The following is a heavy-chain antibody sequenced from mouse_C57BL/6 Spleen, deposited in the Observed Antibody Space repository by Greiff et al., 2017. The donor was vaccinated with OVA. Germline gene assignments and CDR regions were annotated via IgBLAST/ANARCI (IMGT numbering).Heavy chain of an antibody. J-gene: IGHJ3*01. V-gene: IGHV1-7*01. Sequence: QVHVKQSGAELAKPGASVKLSCKASGYTFTSYWMHWVKQRPGQGLEWIGYINPSSGYTKYNQKFKDKATLTADKSSSTAYMQLSSLTYEDSAVYYCARSEGYDYDEAWFAYWGQGTLVTVSA. CDR2: INPSSGYT. CDR3: ARSEGYDYDEAWFAY. CDR1: GYTFTSYW. D-gene: IGHD2-4*01.